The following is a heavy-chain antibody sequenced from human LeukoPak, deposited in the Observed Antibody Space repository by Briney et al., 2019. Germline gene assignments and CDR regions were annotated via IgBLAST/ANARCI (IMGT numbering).Heavy chain of an antibody. CDR1: GYTFTSYD. J-gene: IGHJ6*03. CDR2: MNPNSGNT. CDR3: AKRSHYDSGTHSETTYYYYYIDV. D-gene: IGHD3-10*01. V-gene: IGHV1-8*01. Sequence: ASVKVSCKASGYTFTSYDINWVRQATGQGLEWMGWMNPNSGNTGYAQKFQGRVTMTRNTSISTAYMELSSLRSEDTAIYYCAKRSHYDSGTHSETTYYYYYIDVWGKGTTVTISS.